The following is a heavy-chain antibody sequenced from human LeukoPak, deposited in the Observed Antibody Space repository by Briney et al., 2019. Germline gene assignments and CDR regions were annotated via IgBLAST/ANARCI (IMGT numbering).Heavy chain of an antibody. CDR3: ARVIHLGELSLYDY. CDR2: IDPSDSYT. D-gene: IGHD3-16*02. Sequence: GESLRISCKGSGYSFTTYWITWVRQMPGKGLEWMGRIDPSDSYTNYSPSLQGHVTISADKSISTAYLQWSSLKASDTAMYYCARVIHLGELSLYDYWGQGTLVTVSS. V-gene: IGHV5-10-1*01. CDR1: GYSFTTYW. J-gene: IGHJ4*02.